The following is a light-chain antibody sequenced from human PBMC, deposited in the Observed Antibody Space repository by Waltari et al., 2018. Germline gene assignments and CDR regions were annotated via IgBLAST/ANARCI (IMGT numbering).Light chain of an antibody. CDR2: GNN. CDR3: QSFDNMLSGGVV. Sequence: QSVLTQPPSVSGTPGQRVTISCSGSTSNIGAGPDFPWYQPPPGTAPKPLIYGNNNRPSWVPDRFSGCKSGTSASLAITGLQADDEADYFCQSFDNMLSGGVVFGGGTKLAVL. J-gene: IGLJ2*01. CDR1: TSNIGAGPD. V-gene: IGLV1-40*01.